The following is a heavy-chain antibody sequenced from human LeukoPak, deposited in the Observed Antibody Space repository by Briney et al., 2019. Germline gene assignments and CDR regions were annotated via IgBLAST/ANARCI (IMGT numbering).Heavy chain of an antibody. J-gene: IGHJ4*02. CDR1: GFTFSSYA. D-gene: IGHD6-13*01. V-gene: IGHV3-23*01. CDR2: MSGSGGST. Sequence: GGSLRLSCAASGFTFSSYAMSWVRQAPGKGLEWVSGMSGSGGSTYYADSVKGRFTISRDNAKNSLYLQMNSLRDEDSAVYYCARDPHIAAAGTIFDYWGQGTLVTVSS. CDR3: ARDPHIAAAGTIFDY.